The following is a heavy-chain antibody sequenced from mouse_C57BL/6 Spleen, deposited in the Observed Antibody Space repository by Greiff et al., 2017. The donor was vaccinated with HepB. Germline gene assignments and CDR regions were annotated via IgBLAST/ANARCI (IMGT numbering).Heavy chain of an antibody. CDR3: ARREAYDGYYEWFAY. CDR1: GYTFTGYW. Sequence: QVQLKQSGAELMKPGASVKLSCKATGYTFTGYWIEWVKQRPGHGLEWIGEILPGSGSTNYNEKFKGKATFTADTSSNTAYMQLSSLTTEDSAIYSCARREAYDGYYEWFAYWGQGTLVTVSA. V-gene: IGHV1-9*01. D-gene: IGHD2-3*01. J-gene: IGHJ3*01. CDR2: ILPGSGST.